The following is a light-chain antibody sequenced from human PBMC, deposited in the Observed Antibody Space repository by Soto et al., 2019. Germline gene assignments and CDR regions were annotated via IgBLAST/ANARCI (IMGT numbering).Light chain of an antibody. CDR2: EVT. Sequence: QSVLTQPASVSGSPGQSITISCTGTSSDVGGYNYVSWYQQHPGKAPKLIIYEVTNRPSGVSNRFSGSKSGNTASLTISGLQAEDEADYYCTSYTSGSTRYVFGTGTKDTVL. CDR3: TSYTSGSTRYV. V-gene: IGLV2-14*01. J-gene: IGLJ1*01. CDR1: SSDVGGYNY.